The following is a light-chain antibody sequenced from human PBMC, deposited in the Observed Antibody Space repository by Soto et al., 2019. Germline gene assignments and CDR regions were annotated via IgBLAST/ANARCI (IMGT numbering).Light chain of an antibody. CDR2: AAS. Sequence: DIQMTQSPSSLAASVGDIVTISCRASQGISNYLAWYQQKPGKVHKLLIYAASTLQSGVSSRFTGGGSGTDFTLTISSLQPEDVANFYRQKYRWPPFTVGPGTNVDIK. J-gene: IGKJ3*01. V-gene: IGKV1-27*01. CDR3: QKYRWPPFT. CDR1: QGISNY.